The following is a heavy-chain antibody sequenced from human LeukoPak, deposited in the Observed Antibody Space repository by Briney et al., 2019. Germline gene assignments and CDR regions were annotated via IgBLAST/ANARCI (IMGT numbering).Heavy chain of an antibody. Sequence: ASVKVSCKASGYTFTSYDINWVRQATGQGLEWMGWMNPNSGNTGYAQKFQGRVTMTRDTSISTAYLELTRLRSDDTAVYYCARESFGSSYVDWGQGTLVTVSS. CDR2: MNPNSGNT. CDR1: GYTFTSYD. CDR3: ARESFGSSYVD. D-gene: IGHD3-16*01. V-gene: IGHV1-8*02. J-gene: IGHJ4*02.